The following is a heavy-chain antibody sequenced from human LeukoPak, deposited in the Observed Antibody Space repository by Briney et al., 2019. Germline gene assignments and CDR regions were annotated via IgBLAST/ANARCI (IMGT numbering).Heavy chain of an antibody. CDR2: ISSNGGST. CDR3: ARESTGGPYYYYMDV. V-gene: IGHV3-64*01. D-gene: IGHD3-16*01. CDR1: GFTFSSYA. J-gene: IGHJ6*03. Sequence: PGGSLRLSCAASGFTFSSYAMHWVRQAPGKGLEYVSAISSNGGSTYYANSVKGRFTISRDNSKNTLYLQMGSLRAEDMAVYYCARESTGGPYYYYMDVWGKGTTVTVSS.